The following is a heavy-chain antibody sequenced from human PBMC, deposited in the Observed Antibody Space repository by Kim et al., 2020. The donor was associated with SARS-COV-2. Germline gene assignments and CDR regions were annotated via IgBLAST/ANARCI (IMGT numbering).Heavy chain of an antibody. V-gene: IGHV3-7*03. Sequence: GGSLRLSCAASGFTFSSYWMSWVRQAPGKGLEWVANIKQDGSEKYYVDSVKGRFTISRDNAKNSLYLQMNSLRAEDTAVYYCAREGYRGIDAFDIWGQGTMVTVSS. CDR1: GFTFSSYW. J-gene: IGHJ3*02. CDR3: AREGYRGIDAFDI. CDR2: IKQDGSEK. D-gene: IGHD5-18*01.